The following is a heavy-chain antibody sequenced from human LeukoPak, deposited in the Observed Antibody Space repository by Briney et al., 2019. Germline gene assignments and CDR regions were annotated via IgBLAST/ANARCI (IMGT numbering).Heavy chain of an antibody. V-gene: IGHV3-30*02. CDR2: IWYDGSKR. Sequence: GGSLRLSCAASGFTFSSYGMHWVRQAPGKGLEWVALIWYDGSKRYYADSVKGRFTISRDSSKNTLYLQMNSLRPEDTAMYYCAKAFLGTGRYGSVRGGDFQHWGQGTLVTVSS. D-gene: IGHD3-16*01. CDR3: AKAFLGTGRYGSVRGGDFQH. J-gene: IGHJ1*01. CDR1: GFTFSSYG.